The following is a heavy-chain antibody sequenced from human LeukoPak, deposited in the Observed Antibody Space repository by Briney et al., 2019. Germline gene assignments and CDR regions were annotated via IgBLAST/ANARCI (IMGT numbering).Heavy chain of an antibody. CDR3: ARRRDYSTPGGYYYYGMDV. J-gene: IGHJ6*02. V-gene: IGHV4-34*01. CDR2: INHSGST. Sequence: SETLSLTCAVYGGSFSGYYWSWIRQPPGKGLEWIGEINHSGSTNYNPSLKSRVTISVDTSKNQFSLKLSSVTAADTAVYYCARRRDYSTPGGYYYYGMDVWGQGTTVTVSS. D-gene: IGHD4-11*01. CDR1: GGSFSGYY.